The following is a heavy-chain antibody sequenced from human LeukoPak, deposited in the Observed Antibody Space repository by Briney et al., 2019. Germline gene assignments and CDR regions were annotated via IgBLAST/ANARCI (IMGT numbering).Heavy chain of an antibody. CDR2: ISSSSSTI. V-gene: IGHV3-48*04. D-gene: IGHD6-19*01. CDR3: ARDLGQWLVPGDFDY. J-gene: IGHJ4*02. Sequence: GGSLRLSCAASGFTFSSYSMNWVRQAPGKGLEWVSYISSSSSTIYYADSVKGRFTISRDNAKYSLYLQMNSLRAEDTAVYYCARDLGQWLVPGDFDYWGQGTLVTVSS. CDR1: GFTFSSYS.